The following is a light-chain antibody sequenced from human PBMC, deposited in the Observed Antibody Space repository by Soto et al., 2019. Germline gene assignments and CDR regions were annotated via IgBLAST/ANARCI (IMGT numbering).Light chain of an antibody. CDR1: SSDVGGYNY. V-gene: IGLV2-14*01. CDR2: DVS. CDR3: SSYTSSSTYV. J-gene: IGLJ1*01. Sequence: QSVLTQPASGSGSPGQSIAISCTGTSSDVGGYNYVSWYQQHPGKAPKLMVYDVSNRPSGVSNRFSGSKSGNTASLTIPGLQAEDEADYYCSSYTSSSTYVFGTGTKVTVL.